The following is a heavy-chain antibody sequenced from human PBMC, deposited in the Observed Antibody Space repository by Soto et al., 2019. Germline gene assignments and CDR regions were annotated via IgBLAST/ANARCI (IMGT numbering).Heavy chain of an antibody. CDR1: GGCVWSSV. J-gene: IGHJ4*01. CDR2: INHSGST. V-gene: IGHV4-34*01. Sequence: CASCGGCVWSSVGSGIRKNQGKGLEWIGEINHSGSTNYNPSLKSRVTISVDTSKNQFSLKLSSVTAADTAVYYCAERGSIAAGAPPAYWRHRTPVPVSS. CDR3: AERGSIAAGAPPAY. D-gene: IGHD6-13*01.